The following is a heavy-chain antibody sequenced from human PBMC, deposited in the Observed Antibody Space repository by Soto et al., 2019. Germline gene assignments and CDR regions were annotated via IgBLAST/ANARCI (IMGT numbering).Heavy chain of an antibody. CDR1: GFTFSSYG. Sequence: GGSLRLSCAASGFTFSSYGMHWVRQAPGKGLEWVAVISYDGSNKYYADSVKGRFTISRDNSKNTLYLQMNSLRAEDTAVYYCAKDIQGYCSGGSCYPIDYWGQGTLVTVSS. D-gene: IGHD2-15*01. CDR3: AKDIQGYCSGGSCYPIDY. CDR2: ISYDGSNK. J-gene: IGHJ4*02. V-gene: IGHV3-30*18.